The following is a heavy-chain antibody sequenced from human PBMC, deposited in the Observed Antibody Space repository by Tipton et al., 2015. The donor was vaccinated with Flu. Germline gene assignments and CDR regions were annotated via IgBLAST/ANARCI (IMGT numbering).Heavy chain of an antibody. CDR3: AREGFDSSDYRAGDAFDI. J-gene: IGHJ3*02. CDR2: IYTSGST. D-gene: IGHD3-22*01. V-gene: IGHV4-61*02. Sequence: TLSLTCTVSGGSISSGSYYWSWIRQPAGKGLEWIGRIYTSGSTNYNPSLKSRVTISVDTSKNQFSLKLSYVTAADTAVDYYAREGFDSSDYRAGDAFDIWGQGTMVTVSS. CDR1: GGSISSGSYY.